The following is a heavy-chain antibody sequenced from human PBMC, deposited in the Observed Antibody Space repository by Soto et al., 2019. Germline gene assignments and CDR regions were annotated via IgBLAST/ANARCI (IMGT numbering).Heavy chain of an antibody. V-gene: IGHV5-51*01. CDR1: GYSFTSYW. CDR2: IYPGDSDT. Sequence: GESLKISCKGSGYSFTSYWIGWVRQMPGKGLEWMGIIYPGDSDTRYSPSFQGQVTISADKSISTAYLQWSSLKASDTAMYYCARQGAKDIVVVPAAIGGSVNYGMDVWGQGTTVTVSS. D-gene: IGHD2-2*01. CDR3: ARQGAKDIVVVPAAIGGSVNYGMDV. J-gene: IGHJ6*02.